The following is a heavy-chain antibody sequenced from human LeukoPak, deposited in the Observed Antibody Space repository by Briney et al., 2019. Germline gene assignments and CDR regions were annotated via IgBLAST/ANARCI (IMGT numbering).Heavy chain of an antibody. J-gene: IGHJ4*02. CDR1: GLTFSSYA. Sequence: GGSLRLSCAASGLTFSSYAMSWVRQAPGKGLEWVSAISGSGGSTYYADSVKGRFTISRDNSKNTLYLQMNSLRAEDTAVYYCAKDRKIFGVVRIFDYWGQGTLVTVSS. V-gene: IGHV3-23*01. CDR2: ISGSGGST. D-gene: IGHD3-3*01. CDR3: AKDRKIFGVVRIFDY.